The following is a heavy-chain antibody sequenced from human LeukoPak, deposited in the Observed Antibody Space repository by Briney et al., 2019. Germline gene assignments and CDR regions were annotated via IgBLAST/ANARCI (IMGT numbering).Heavy chain of an antibody. D-gene: IGHD6-6*01. CDR3: ARAEYPFDAFDI. Sequence: GGSLRLSCAASGFTFSSYGMHGLRQAPGKGLEWVAVIWYDGSNKYYADSVKGRFTISRDNSKNTLYLQMNSLRAEDTAVYYCARAEYPFDAFDIWGQGTMVTVSS. J-gene: IGHJ3*02. CDR1: GFTFSSYG. V-gene: IGHV3-33*01. CDR2: IWYDGSNK.